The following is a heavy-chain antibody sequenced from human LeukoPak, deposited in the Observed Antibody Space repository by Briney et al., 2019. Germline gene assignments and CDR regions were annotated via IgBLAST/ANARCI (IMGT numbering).Heavy chain of an antibody. CDR3: ARQQQYYDFWSGYYRFDP. CDR2: TYHSGST. D-gene: IGHD3-3*01. CDR1: GYSISSGYY. V-gene: IGHV4-38-2*01. Sequence: SETLSLTCAVSGYSISSGYYWGWIRQPPGKGLEWIGSTYHSGSTYYNPSLKSRVTISVDTSKNQFSLKLSSVTAADTAVYYCARQQQYYDFWSGYYRFDPWGQGTLVTVSS. J-gene: IGHJ5*02.